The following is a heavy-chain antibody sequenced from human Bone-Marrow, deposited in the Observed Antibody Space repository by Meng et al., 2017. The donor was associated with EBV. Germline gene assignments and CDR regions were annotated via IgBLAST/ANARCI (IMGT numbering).Heavy chain of an antibody. J-gene: IGHJ1*01. CDR1: GGSFSGYY. V-gene: IGHV4-34*01. CDR3: ARSIVVVTAIRHAEYFQH. D-gene: IGHD2-21*02. Sequence: QVQLQQWGAGLLQPAETLSLTCAVYGGSFSGYYWTWIRQSPGKGLEWIGEIYHSGSTNYNPSLKSRVTISVDKSKNQFSLKLSSVTAADTAVYYCARSIVVVTAIRHAEYFQHWGQGTLVTVSS. CDR2: IYHSGST.